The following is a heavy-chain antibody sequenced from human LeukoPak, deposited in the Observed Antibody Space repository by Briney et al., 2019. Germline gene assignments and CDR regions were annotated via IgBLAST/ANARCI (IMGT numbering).Heavy chain of an antibody. V-gene: IGHV1-2*02. Sequence: ASVKVSCKASGYTFTGYYMHWVRQAPGQGLEWMGWINPNSGGTNYAQKFQGRVTMTRDTSISTAYMELSRPRSDDTAVYYCASGYDPIPHSEYYGMDVWGQGTTVTVSS. J-gene: IGHJ6*02. CDR3: ASGYDPIPHSEYYGMDV. CDR2: INPNSGGT. CDR1: GYTFTGYY. D-gene: IGHD5-12*01.